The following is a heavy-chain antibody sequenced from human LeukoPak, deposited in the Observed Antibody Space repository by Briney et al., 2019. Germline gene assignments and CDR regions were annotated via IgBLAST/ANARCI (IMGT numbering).Heavy chain of an antibody. CDR2: IKEDEGEK. D-gene: IGHD2-15*01. CDR1: GFTFNNYW. V-gene: IGHV3-7*01. Sequence: GGSLRLSCAASGFTFNNYWMSWVRQAPGKGLEWGAGIKEDEGEKDYVDSVRGRLTISRDNAKNSLYWKIRRWRAEARPRYYVATYIGAHHKLFVYSVQATLATLSS. CDR3: ATYIGAHHKLFVY. J-gene: IGHJ4*02.